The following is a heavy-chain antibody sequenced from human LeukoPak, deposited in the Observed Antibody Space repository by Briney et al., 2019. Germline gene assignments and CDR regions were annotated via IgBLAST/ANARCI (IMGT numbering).Heavy chain of an antibody. V-gene: IGHV3-23*01. CDR1: GFTFSNYD. J-gene: IGHJ4*02. CDR3: ARHSSSWSDPYYFDY. Sequence: GGSLRLFCGASGFTFSNYDMSWVRQAPGKGLEWVSVISGSGGSTYYAGSVKGRFTISRDNSKNTVSLQMNSLRAEDTAVYYCARHSSSWSDPYYFDYWGQGTLVTVSS. D-gene: IGHD6-13*01. CDR2: ISGSGGST.